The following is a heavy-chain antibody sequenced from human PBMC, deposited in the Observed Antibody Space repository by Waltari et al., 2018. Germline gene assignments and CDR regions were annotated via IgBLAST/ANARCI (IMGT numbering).Heavy chain of an antibody. J-gene: IGHJ3*02. V-gene: IGHV1-69*01. CDR2: IIPIFVTA. Sequence: QVQLVQSGAEVKKPGSAVKVSCKASGGTFSSYAISWVRQAAGQGLEWMGGIIPIFVTANDAQKFQGRVTITADESTSTAYMELSSLRSEDTAVYYCARDPSYDFWSGYSDANAFDIWGQGTMGTVSS. CDR3: ARDPSYDFWSGYSDANAFDI. D-gene: IGHD3-3*01. CDR1: GGTFSSYA.